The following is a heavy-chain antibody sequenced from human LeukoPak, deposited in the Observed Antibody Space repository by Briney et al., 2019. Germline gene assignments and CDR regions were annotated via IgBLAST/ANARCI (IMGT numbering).Heavy chain of an antibody. J-gene: IGHJ4*02. CDR1: GFTFSSYA. Sequence: PGGSLRLSCAASGFTFSSYAMSWVRQAPGKGLEWVSSISSSSSYIYYADSVKGRFTISRDNAKNSLYLQMNSLRAEDTAVYYCAREVNVGAAAGLDYWGQGTLVTVSS. V-gene: IGHV3-21*01. D-gene: IGHD6-13*01. CDR2: ISSSSSYI. CDR3: AREVNVGAAAGLDY.